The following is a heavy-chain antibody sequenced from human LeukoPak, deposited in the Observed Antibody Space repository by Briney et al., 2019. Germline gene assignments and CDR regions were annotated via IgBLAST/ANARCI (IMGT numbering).Heavy chain of an antibody. J-gene: IGHJ4*02. V-gene: IGHV3-7*01. D-gene: IGHD3-10*01. Sequence: GGSLRLSCAASGFTFSRYWMRWVRQAPGKGLEGVANIKNDGSEEYYVDSVKGRFTISRDNARNSLFLQMNSLTVEDTAVYYCARAIRGSAVDTGDRWGQGTVVTVSS. CDR1: GFTFSRYW. CDR3: ARAIRGSAVDTGDR. CDR2: IKNDGSEE.